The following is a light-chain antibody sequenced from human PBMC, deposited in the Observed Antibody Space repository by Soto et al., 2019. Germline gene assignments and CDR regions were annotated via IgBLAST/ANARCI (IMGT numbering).Light chain of an antibody. CDR1: QSVNYN. CDR2: GAS. Sequence: EIVMTQSPATLSVSPGERATLSCRASQSVNYNLAWYQQKPGQAPRLLIYGASSRATGIPDRFSGSGSGTEFTLTISSLQSEDFAVYYCQQYNNWPLTFGGGTKVDNK. J-gene: IGKJ4*01. CDR3: QQYNNWPLT. V-gene: IGKV3D-15*01.